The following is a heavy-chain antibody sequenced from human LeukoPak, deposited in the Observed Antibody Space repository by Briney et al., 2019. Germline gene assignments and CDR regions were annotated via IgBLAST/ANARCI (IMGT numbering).Heavy chain of an antibody. V-gene: IGHV4-34*01. CDR3: ARGLNDSWTGENY. CDR2: INHSGST. D-gene: IGHD3-3*01. Sequence: PSEALSLTCAVYDGSFSSYCWSWIGQPPGKGLEWIGEINHSGSTNYNPSLKSRVTISLDTSKSQFSLKVRYVTAANTAVYYCARGLNDSWTGENYWGQGTLVTVSS. J-gene: IGHJ4*02. CDR1: DGSFSSYC.